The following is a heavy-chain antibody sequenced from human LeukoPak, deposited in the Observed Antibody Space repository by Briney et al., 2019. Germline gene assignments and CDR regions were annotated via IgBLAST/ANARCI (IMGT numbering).Heavy chain of an antibody. Sequence: PGGSLRLSCAASGFTFDDYAMHWVRQAPGKGLEWVSGISWNSGSIGYADSVKGRFTISRDNAKNSLYLQMNSLRAEDMALYYCAKVGNSGYEVDYWGQGTLVTVSS. CDR3: AKVGNSGYEVDY. CDR1: GFTFDDYA. J-gene: IGHJ4*02. V-gene: IGHV3-9*03. CDR2: ISWNSGSI. D-gene: IGHD3-22*01.